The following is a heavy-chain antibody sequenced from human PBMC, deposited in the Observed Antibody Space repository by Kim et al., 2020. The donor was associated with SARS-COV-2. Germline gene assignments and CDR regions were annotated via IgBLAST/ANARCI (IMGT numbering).Heavy chain of an antibody. CDR3: TTESVKELLYFDWLLLPFDY. Sequence: GGSLRLSCAASGFTFSNAWMSWVRQAPGKGLEWVGRIKSKTDGGTTDYAAPVKGRFTISRDDSKNTLYLQMNSLKTEDTAVYYCTTESVKELLYFDWLLLPFDYWGQGTLVTVSS. V-gene: IGHV3-15*01. J-gene: IGHJ4*02. CDR2: IKSKTDGGTT. CDR1: GFTFSNAW. D-gene: IGHD3-9*01.